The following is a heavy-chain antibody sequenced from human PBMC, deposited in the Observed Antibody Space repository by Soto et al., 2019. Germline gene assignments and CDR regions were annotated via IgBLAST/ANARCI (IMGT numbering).Heavy chain of an antibody. CDR2: IYYSGST. J-gene: IGHJ4*02. D-gene: IGHD2-15*01. CDR3: ARDPGYCSGGSCYYYFDY. V-gene: IGHV4-39*01. CDR1: GGSISSSSYY. Sequence: QLQLQESGPGLVKPSETLSLTCTVSGGSISSSSYYWGWIRQPPGKGLEWIGSIYYSGSTYYNPSLKGRVTISVETSKNQFSLKLSSVTAADTAVYYCARDPGYCSGGSCYYYFDYWGQGTLVTVSS.